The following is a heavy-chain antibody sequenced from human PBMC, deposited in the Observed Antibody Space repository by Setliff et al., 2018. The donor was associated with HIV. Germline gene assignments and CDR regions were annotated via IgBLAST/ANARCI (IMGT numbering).Heavy chain of an antibody. CDR3: ARGLTWPSSSNSHVGYNQFDP. CDR1: GGSVSSSNW. Sequence: SETLSLTCAVSGGSVSSSNWWSWVRQPPGKGLEWIGEISQSGSTNYNPSLKSRVTISVDKSKNRFSLNLTSVTAADTAVYYCARGLTWPSSSNSHVGYNQFDPWGQGTLVTVLL. D-gene: IGHD1-1*01. V-gene: IGHV4-4*02. CDR2: ISQSGST. J-gene: IGHJ5*02.